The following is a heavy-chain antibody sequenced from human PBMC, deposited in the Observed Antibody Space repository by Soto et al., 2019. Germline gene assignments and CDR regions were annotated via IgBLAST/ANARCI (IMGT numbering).Heavy chain of an antibody. V-gene: IGHV4-30-4*01. D-gene: IGHD3-16*02. Sequence: QVQLQESGPGLVKPSQTLSLTCTVSGGSISSGDYYWSWIRQPPGKGLEWIGYIYYSGSTYYNPSLKSRVTISVDTSKNQSSLKLSSVTAADTAVYYCASTLRLGELSFDPWGQGTLVTVSS. CDR3: ASTLRLGELSFDP. CDR1: GGSISSGDYY. CDR2: IYYSGST. J-gene: IGHJ5*02.